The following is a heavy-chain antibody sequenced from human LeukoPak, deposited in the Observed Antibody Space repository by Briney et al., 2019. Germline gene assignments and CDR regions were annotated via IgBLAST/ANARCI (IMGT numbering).Heavy chain of an antibody. CDR3: ARDGGSGWYDY. V-gene: IGHV3-66*01. J-gene: IGHJ4*02. Sequence: GGSLRLSYAASGFTVSSNDMTWVRQAPGRGLEWVSLIYSGGSTLYADSVKGRFSISRDNSRNTLYLQMSSLRAGDTAVYYCARDGGSGWYDYWGQGTLVTVSS. CDR2: IYSGGST. CDR1: GFTVSSND. D-gene: IGHD6-19*01.